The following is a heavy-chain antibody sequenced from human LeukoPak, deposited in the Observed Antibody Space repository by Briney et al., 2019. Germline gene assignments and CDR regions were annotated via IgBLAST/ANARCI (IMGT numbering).Heavy chain of an antibody. V-gene: IGHV5-51*01. CDR1: GYSFTSYW. D-gene: IGHD3-10*01. J-gene: IGHJ6*04. CDR2: IYPGDSDT. CDR3: ARDAHGSGSYYTYGMDV. Sequence: GESLKISCKGSGYSFTSYWIGWVRQMPGKGLEWMGIIYPGDSDTRYSPSFQGQVTIPADKSISTAYLQWSSLKASDTAMYYCARDAHGSGSYYTYGMDVWGKGTTVTVSS.